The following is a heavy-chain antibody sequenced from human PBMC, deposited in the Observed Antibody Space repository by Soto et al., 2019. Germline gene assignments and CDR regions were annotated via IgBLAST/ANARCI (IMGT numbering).Heavy chain of an antibody. V-gene: IGHV4-34*01. D-gene: IGHD3-3*01. CDR3: ARGPINNYDFWSGYLIPNNWFDP. CDR2: INHSGST. CDR1: GGSFSGYY. J-gene: IGHJ5*02. Sequence: SETLSLTCAVYGGSFSGYYWSWIRQPPGKGLEWIGEINHSGSTNYNPSLKSRVTISVDTSKNQFSLKLSSVTAADTAVYYCARGPINNYDFWSGYLIPNNWFDPWGQGTLVTVS.